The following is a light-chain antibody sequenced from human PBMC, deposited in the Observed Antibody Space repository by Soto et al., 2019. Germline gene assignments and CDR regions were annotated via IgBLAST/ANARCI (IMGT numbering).Light chain of an antibody. CDR2: GAS. J-gene: IGKJ2*01. CDR1: QSVSSSY. CDR3: QQYGSVYT. V-gene: IGKV3-20*01. Sequence: EIVLTQSPGTLSLSPGERATLSCGASQSVSSSYLAWYQQKPGQAPRLLIYGASSRATGIPDRFSGSGSGTDFTLTISRLEPEDFALYYCQQYGSVYTFGQGTKLEIK.